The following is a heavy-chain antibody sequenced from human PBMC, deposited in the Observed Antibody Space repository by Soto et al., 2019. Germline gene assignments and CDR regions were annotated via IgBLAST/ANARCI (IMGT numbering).Heavy chain of an antibody. J-gene: IGHJ4*02. CDR2: IIPILGIA. CDR1: GGTFSSYT. D-gene: IGHD3-10*01. V-gene: IGHV1-69*02. Sequence: GASVKVSCKASGGTFSSYTISWVRQAPGQGLEWMGRIIPILGIANYAQKFQGRVTITADKSTSTAYMELSSLRSEDTVVYYCARGWRFGELDVDYWGQGTLVTVSS. CDR3: ARGWRFGELDVDY.